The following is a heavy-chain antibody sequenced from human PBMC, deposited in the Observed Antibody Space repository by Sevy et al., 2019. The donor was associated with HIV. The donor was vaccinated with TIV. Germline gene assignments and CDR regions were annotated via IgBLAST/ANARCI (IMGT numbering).Heavy chain of an antibody. CDR1: GASISSSGYY. CDR3: AGPIVTYNNGWSYYDY. CDR2: INYGGST. Sequence: TLSLTCTVSGASISSSGYYWGWIRQPPGKGLEWIASINYGGSTFYNPSLKSRVTISADTSKNQFSLDLNSVTAADTAIYYCAGPIVTYNNGWSYYDYWGQGTVVTVSS. V-gene: IGHV4-39*01. D-gene: IGHD6-19*01. J-gene: IGHJ4*02.